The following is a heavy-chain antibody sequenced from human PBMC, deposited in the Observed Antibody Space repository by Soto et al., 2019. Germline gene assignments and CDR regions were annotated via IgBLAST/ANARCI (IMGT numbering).Heavy chain of an antibody. J-gene: IGHJ4*02. Sequence: QVQLVQSGAEEKKPGASVKVSCKASGYTFTSYAMHWVRQAPGQRLEWMGWINAGNGNTKYSQKFQGRDTITRDTSASTAYMELSSLRSEDTAVDYCARSIVVVTALDYWGQGTLVTVSS. CDR3: ARSIVVVTALDY. CDR1: GYTFTSYA. V-gene: IGHV1-3*05. D-gene: IGHD2-21*02. CDR2: INAGNGNT.